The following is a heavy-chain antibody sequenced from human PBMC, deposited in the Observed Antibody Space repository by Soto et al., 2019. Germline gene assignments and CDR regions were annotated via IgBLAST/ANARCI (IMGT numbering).Heavy chain of an antibody. Sequence: ASVKVSCKASGYTFTSYAMHWVRQAPGQRLEWMGWINAGNGNTKYSQKFQGRVTITRDTSASTAYMELSSLRSEDTAVFYCARVGYCSSTSCYRYAPWGQGTLVTVSS. D-gene: IGHD2-2*03. J-gene: IGHJ5*02. CDR2: INAGNGNT. CDR1: GYTFTSYA. V-gene: IGHV1-3*01. CDR3: ARVGYCSSTSCYRYAP.